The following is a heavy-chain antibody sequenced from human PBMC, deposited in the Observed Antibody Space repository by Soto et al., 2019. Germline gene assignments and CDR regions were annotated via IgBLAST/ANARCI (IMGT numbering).Heavy chain of an antibody. D-gene: IGHD2-8*01. V-gene: IGHV4-38-2*02. CDR2: IFHTGDT. CDR1: GYSISSGFF. Sequence: PSETLSLTCVVSGYSISSGFFWAWIRQPPGKWLEWVGSIFHTGDTHYNPSLMSRVSMSFDTSKNHFSLMLTYLTAADTAVYFCARDTNSLDLWGKGTRVTVSS. J-gene: IGHJ5*02. CDR3: ARDTNSLDL.